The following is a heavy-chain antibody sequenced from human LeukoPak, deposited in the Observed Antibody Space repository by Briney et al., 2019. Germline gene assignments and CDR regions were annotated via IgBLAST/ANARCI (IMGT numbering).Heavy chain of an antibody. CDR3: ARDWAGVIVTNWFDP. CDR1: GYTFTSYD. V-gene: IGHV1-8*01. Sequence: GASVKVSCKASGYTFTSYDINWVRQATGQGLEWMGWMNPNSGNTGYAQKFQGRVTMTRNTSISTAYMELSRLRSDDTAVYYCARDWAGVIVTNWFDPWGQGTLVTVSS. CDR2: MNPNSGNT. D-gene: IGHD3-16*02. J-gene: IGHJ5*02.